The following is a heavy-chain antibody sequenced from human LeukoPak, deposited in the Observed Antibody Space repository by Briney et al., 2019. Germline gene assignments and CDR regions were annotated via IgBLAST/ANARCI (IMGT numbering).Heavy chain of an antibody. J-gene: IGHJ1*01. D-gene: IGHD4-17*01. V-gene: IGHV4-59*01. CDR2: IYYSGST. CDR3: ARAYGDYNGGHFQH. Sequence: SETLSLTCAVYGGSFSDYYWSWIRQPPGKGLEWIGYIYYSGSTNYNPSLKSRVAISVDTSKNQFSLKLSSVTAADTAVYYCARAYGDYNGGHFQHWGQGTLVTVSS. CDR1: GGSFSDYY.